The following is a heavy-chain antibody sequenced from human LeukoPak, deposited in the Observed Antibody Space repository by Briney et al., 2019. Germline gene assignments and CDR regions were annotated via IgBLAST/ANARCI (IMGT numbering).Heavy chain of an antibody. CDR1: GYTFTDYY. J-gene: IGHJ6*03. D-gene: IGHD2-2*01. V-gene: IGHV1-69-2*01. Sequence: ASVKVSCKASGYTFTDYYMHWVQQAPGKGLEWMGRVDPEDGETIYAEKFRGRVTMTADTSTDTAYMELSSLRSEDTAVYYCATAGYCSSTSCPLYYYMDVWGKGTTVTVSS. CDR2: VDPEDGET. CDR3: ATAGYCSSTSCPLYYYMDV.